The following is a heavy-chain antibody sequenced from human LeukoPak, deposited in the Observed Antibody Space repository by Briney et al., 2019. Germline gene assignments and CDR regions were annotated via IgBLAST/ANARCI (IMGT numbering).Heavy chain of an antibody. CDR1: GGTFSSYA. D-gene: IGHD2-21*02. CDR2: MNPNSGNT. Sequence: ASVKVSCKASGGTFSSYAINWVRQAPGQGLEWMGWMNPNSGNTGYAQKFQGRVTMTRNTSISTAYMELSSLRSEDTAVYYCARGPELAYCGGDCYSLDFQHWGQGTLVTVSS. J-gene: IGHJ1*01. V-gene: IGHV1-8*02. CDR3: ARGPELAYCGGDCYSLDFQH.